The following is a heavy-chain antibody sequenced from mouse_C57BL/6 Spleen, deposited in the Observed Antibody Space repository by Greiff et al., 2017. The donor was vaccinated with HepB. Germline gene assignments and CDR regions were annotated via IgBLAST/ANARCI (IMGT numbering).Heavy chain of an antibody. CDR2: ISYDGSN. J-gene: IGHJ4*01. CDR3: ARELRSVY. D-gene: IGHD1-1*01. Sequence: EVQVVESGPGLVKPSQSLSLTCSVTGYSITSGYYWNWIRQFPGNKLEWMGYISYDGSNNYNPSLKNRISITRDTSKNQFFLKLNSVTTEDTATYYCARELRSVYWGQGTSVTVSS. V-gene: IGHV3-6*01. CDR1: GYSITSGYY.